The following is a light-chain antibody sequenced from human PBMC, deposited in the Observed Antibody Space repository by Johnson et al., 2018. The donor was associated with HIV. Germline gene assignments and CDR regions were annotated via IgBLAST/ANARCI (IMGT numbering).Light chain of an antibody. CDR1: SSNVGSSF. J-gene: IGLJ1*01. Sequence: QSALTQPPSVSAAPGQTVTISCSGSSSNVGSSFVSWYRQVPGTAPKLLIYDNNKRPSGIPGRFSGSKSGPSATLGITGLQTGDEADYYCGTWDSSLRTGFFGSGTKVTVL. CDR3: GTWDSSLRTGF. CDR2: DNN. V-gene: IGLV1-51*01.